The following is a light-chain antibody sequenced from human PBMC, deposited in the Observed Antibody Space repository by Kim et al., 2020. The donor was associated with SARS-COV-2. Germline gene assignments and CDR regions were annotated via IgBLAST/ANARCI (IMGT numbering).Light chain of an antibody. CDR3: AAWDDSLIGVV. CDR2: RNN. J-gene: IGLJ2*01. CDR1: SSNIGTNY. Sequence: QSVLTQPPSASGTPGQRVTISCSGSSSNIGTNYVYWYQQLPGTPPKVLIYRNNQRPSGVPDRFSGSKSGTSASLAISALRSEDEADYYCAAWDDSLIGVVFGGGTQLTVL. V-gene: IGLV1-47*01.